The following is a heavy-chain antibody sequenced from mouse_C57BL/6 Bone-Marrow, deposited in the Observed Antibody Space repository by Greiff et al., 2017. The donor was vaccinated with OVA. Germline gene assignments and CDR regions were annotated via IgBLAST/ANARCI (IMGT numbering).Heavy chain of an antibody. Sequence: QVQLQQSGPELVKPGASVKLSCKASGYTFTSYDINWVKQRPGQGLEWIGWIYPRDGSTKYNEKFKGKATLTVDTSSSTAYMELHSLTSEDSAVYFCARRGYDYDVYYFDYWGQGTTLTVSS. D-gene: IGHD2-4*01. J-gene: IGHJ2*01. CDR2: IYPRDGST. CDR1: GYTFTSYD. V-gene: IGHV1-85*01. CDR3: ARRGYDYDVYYFDY.